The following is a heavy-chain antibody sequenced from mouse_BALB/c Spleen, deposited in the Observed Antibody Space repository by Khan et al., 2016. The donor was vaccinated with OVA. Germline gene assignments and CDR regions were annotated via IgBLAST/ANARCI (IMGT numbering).Heavy chain of an antibody. CDR2: ISYSGVT. J-gene: IGHJ2*01. V-gene: IGHV3-2*02. D-gene: IGHD1-1*01. Sequence: VQLQQSGPGLVKPSQSLSLTCTVTGYSITSGYAWNWIRQFPGNKLEWMGYISYSGVTSYTPSLKSRISITRDTSKNQFFLQLNSVKTEDTVTYYCARGNYYWYYFDYWGQGTTLTVSS. CDR1: GYSITSGYA. CDR3: ARGNYYWYYFDY.